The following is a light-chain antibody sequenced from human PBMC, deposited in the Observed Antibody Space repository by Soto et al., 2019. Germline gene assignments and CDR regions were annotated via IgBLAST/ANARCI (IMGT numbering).Light chain of an antibody. J-gene: IGKJ4*01. CDR3: QQRSYWPQIT. CDR2: DAS. CDR1: QSVSKY. Sequence: EIVLTQSPATLSSSPGERATLSCRASQSVSKYLAWYQQKPGQAPRLLIHDASNRATGIPARFSGSGSGTDFTLTIRSLEPEDFGVYYCQQRSYWPQITFGGGTKVEIK. V-gene: IGKV3-11*01.